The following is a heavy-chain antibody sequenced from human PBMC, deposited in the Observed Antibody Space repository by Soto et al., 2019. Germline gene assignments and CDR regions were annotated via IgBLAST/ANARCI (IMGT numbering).Heavy chain of an antibody. J-gene: IGHJ4*02. V-gene: IGHV3-23*01. CDR3: ATRNYYDYYYYFDY. Sequence: HPGGSLRLSCAASGFTFSNHAMSWVRQAPGKGLEWVSGISGSGGSTYYADSVKGRFTISRDNSKNTLFLQMNSLRAEDTAVYYCATRNYYDYYYYFDYWGQGTLVTVSS. CDR1: GFTFSNHA. D-gene: IGHD3-22*01. CDR2: ISGSGGST.